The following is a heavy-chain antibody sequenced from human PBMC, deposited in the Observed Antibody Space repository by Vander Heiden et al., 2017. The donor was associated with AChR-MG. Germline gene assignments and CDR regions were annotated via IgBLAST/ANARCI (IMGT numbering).Heavy chain of an antibody. V-gene: IGHV3-9*01. J-gene: IGHJ3*02. CDR2: IGWRGGSI. D-gene: IGHD5-12*01. CDR3: AKDRTVATTGAFDI. Sequence: EVQLVESGGGLVQPGRSLRLSCAASGFTFDDYAMHWVRQTPGKGLEWVAGIGWRGGSIGYGDSVRGRFTISRDNAKNSLYLQMNSLRAEDTALYYCAKDRTVATTGAFDIWGQGTMVTVSS. CDR1: GFTFDDYA.